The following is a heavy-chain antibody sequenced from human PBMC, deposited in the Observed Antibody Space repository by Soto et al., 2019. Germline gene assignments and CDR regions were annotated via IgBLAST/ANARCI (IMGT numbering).Heavy chain of an antibody. CDR1: GGSISSGGYY. CDR2: IYYSGST. Sequence: SETLSLTCTVSGGSISSGGYYWSWIRQHPEKGLEWIGYIYYSGSTYYNPSLKSRVTISVDTSKNQFSLKLSSVTAADTAVYYCARDQGRYSNYEGAWFDPWGQGTLVTVSS. J-gene: IGHJ5*02. CDR3: ARDQGRYSNYEGAWFDP. V-gene: IGHV4-31*03. D-gene: IGHD4-4*01.